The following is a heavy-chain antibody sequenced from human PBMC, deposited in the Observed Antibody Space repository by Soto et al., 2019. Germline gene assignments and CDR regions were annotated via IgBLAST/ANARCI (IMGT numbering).Heavy chain of an antibody. CDR1: GFSFHNHW. CDR3: ARYKDYISVWGSFFDF. Sequence: EVQLVESGGGLVQPGGSLRLSCVASGFSFHNHWMSWVRQSPGKGLEWVANIKGVGTESNSVDSVKGRFSISRDNAKNSLYLQMDSLRTEDTAIYYCARYKDYISVWGSFFDFWGQGSLVTVSS. D-gene: IGHD3-16*01. V-gene: IGHV3-7*01. J-gene: IGHJ4*02. CDR2: IKGVGTES.